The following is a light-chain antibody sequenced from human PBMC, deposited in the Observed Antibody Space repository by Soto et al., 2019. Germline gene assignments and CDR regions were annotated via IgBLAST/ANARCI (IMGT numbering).Light chain of an antibody. CDR2: DAF. J-gene: IGKJ4*01. Sequence: DIQMTQSPSSLSASVGDRVTVTCRASQDIGNYLCWYQQRLGKAPKLLIYDAFYLEAGVPSRFSGSGSGTDFTFTISSLQPEDFATYYCQQHDSLPLTFGGGTKVDIK. V-gene: IGKV1-33*01. CDR1: QDIGNY. CDR3: QQHDSLPLT.